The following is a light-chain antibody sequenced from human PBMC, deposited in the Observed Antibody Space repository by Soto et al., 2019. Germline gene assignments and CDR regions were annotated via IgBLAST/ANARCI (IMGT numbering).Light chain of an antibody. CDR2: DAS. CDR1: QSVSSY. CDR3: HYYGGP. Sequence: EIVLTQSPATLSLSPGERATLSCRASQSVSSYLAWYQQKPGQAPRLLIYDASTRATGIPDRFSGSGSGTDFTLTISRVEPEDFAVYYCHYYGGPFGGGTKIEIK. V-gene: IGKV3-11*01. J-gene: IGKJ4*01.